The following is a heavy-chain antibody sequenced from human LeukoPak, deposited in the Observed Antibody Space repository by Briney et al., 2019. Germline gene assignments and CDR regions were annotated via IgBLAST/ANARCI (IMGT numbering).Heavy chain of an antibody. Sequence: PGGSLRLSCAASGFTFRSFSMNRVRQAPGKGLESVSAISSNGGSTYYANSVKGRFTISRDNSKNTLYLQMGSLRAEDMAVYYCAREYYGGYVDYWGQGTLVTVSS. CDR3: AREYYGGYVDY. V-gene: IGHV3-64*01. J-gene: IGHJ4*02. CDR2: ISSNGGST. CDR1: GFTFRSFS. D-gene: IGHD3-10*01.